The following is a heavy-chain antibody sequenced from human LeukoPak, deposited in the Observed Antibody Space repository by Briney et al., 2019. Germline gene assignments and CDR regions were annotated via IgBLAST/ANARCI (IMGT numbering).Heavy chain of an antibody. CDR3: ARSGDGNWFDP. CDR1: GYTFNTFG. CDR2: ISGYNGDT. D-gene: IGHD4-17*01. Sequence: ASVNVSCKASGYTFNTFGVAWVRQAPGQGLEWMGWISGYNGDTDYAANLRGRVTLTADTSTNTAYMELRSLRSDDAAVYYCARSGDGNWFDPWGQGTLVTVSS. J-gene: IGHJ5*02. V-gene: IGHV1-18*01.